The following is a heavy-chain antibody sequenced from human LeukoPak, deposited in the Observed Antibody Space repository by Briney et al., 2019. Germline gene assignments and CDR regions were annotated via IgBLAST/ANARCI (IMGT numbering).Heavy chain of an antibody. Sequence: ASVTVSCTASGYTFTGYYIHWVRQAPGQGLEWMGWMNPNSGGTNYAQKFQGRFTMTRDTSISTAYMGLSRRGADDTAVYYCARGGYSSGWFYFDYWGQGTLVTVSS. J-gene: IGHJ4*02. CDR2: MNPNSGGT. CDR1: GYTFTGYY. V-gene: IGHV1-2*02. CDR3: ARGGYSSGWFYFDY. D-gene: IGHD6-19*01.